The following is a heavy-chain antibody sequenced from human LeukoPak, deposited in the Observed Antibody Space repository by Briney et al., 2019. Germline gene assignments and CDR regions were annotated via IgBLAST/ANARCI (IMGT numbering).Heavy chain of an antibody. J-gene: IGHJ5*02. Sequence: GASVKVSCKASGGTFSSYAISWVRQAPGQGLEWMGRIIPIFGTANYAQKFQGRVTITTDESTSTAYMELSSLRSEDTAVYYCAISIAVAWYVNWSDPWGQGTLVTVSS. D-gene: IGHD6-19*01. CDR2: IIPIFGTA. CDR1: GGTFSSYA. V-gene: IGHV1-69*05. CDR3: AISIAVAWYVNWSDP.